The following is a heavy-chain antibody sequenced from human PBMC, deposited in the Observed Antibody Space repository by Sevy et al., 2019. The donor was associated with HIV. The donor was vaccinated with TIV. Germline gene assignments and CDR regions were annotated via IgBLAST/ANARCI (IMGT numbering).Heavy chain of an antibody. CDR1: AFTFSNYG. J-gene: IGHJ4*02. D-gene: IGHD2-2*01. V-gene: IGHV3-23*01. CDR3: AKVLSFSPRSIPAAVLDY. CDR2: IGGDGDIT. Sequence: GGSLRLSCAASAFTFSNYGMNWVRLAPGVGLEWVATIGGDGDITHYADSVKGRFTISRDNFKNTLHLQLNNLRGDDTAIYFCAKVLSFSPRSIPAAVLDYWGRGTLVTVSS.